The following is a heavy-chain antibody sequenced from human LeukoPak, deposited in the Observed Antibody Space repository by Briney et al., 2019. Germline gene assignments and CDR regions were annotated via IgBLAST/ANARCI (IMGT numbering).Heavy chain of an antibody. Sequence: GGSLRLSCAASGFTFSSYAMSWVRQAPGKGLEWVSAISGSGGSTYYADSVKGRFTISRDNSKNTLYLQMNSLRAEDTAVYYCAKDKGYDILTGYYKNWGQGTLVTVSS. CDR2: ISGSGGST. V-gene: IGHV3-23*01. D-gene: IGHD3-9*01. J-gene: IGHJ4*02. CDR1: GFTFSSYA. CDR3: AKDKGYDILTGYYKN.